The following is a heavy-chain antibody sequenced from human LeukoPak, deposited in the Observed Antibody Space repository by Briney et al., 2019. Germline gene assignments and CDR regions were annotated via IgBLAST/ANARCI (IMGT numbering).Heavy chain of an antibody. V-gene: IGHV3-23*01. D-gene: IGHD3-10*01. CDR3: AKSGSGSYYKGGYDN. Sequence: GGSLRLSCAASGFTFSSYAMSWVRQAPGKGLEWVSAASGSGGSTYYADSVKGRFTISRYNSKNTLYLQMNSLRAEDKALYYCAKSGSGSYYKGGYDNWGQGTLVTVSS. CDR2: ASGSGGST. J-gene: IGHJ4*02. CDR1: GFTFSSYA.